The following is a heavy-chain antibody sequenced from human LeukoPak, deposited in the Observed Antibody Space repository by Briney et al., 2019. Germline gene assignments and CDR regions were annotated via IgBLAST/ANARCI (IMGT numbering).Heavy chain of an antibody. V-gene: IGHV3-30-3*01. Sequence: PGGSLRLSCAASGFSFHYYAMHWVRQAPGKGLEWVAVISYDGANEYYADSVKGRLTISRDNSKNTLYMEMSSLRPEDTAVYYCARGPFSGSYADWGQGTLVTVSS. D-gene: IGHD3-16*01. CDR3: ARGPFSGSYAD. J-gene: IGHJ4*02. CDR2: ISYDGANE. CDR1: GFSFHYYA.